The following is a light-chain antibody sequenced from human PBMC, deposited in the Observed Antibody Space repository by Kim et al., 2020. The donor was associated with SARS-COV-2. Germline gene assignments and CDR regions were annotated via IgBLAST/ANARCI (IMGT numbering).Light chain of an antibody. J-gene: IGKJ3*01. CDR2: GAS. CDR1: GSVSSY. CDR3: QHYYTYPFT. Sequence: ASAGDRVTIPCRASGSVSSYLAWYQQKPGRAPDLLIYGASTLQRGVPSRFSGSGSGTEFSLTIRYLQSEDFATYYCQHYYTYPFTFGPGTKVDIK. V-gene: IGKV1-8*01.